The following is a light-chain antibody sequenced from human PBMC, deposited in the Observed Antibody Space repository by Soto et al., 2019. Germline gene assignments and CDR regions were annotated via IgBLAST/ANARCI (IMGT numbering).Light chain of an antibody. Sequence: IVMTQSPATLSVSPGERATLSCSASQSVSSNLAWYQQKPGLAPRLLIYGASTRATGIPARFSGSGSGTEFTLSISSLQSEDFAVYYCQQYNNWPYTFGQGTKLEIK. CDR3: QQYNNWPYT. V-gene: IGKV3-15*01. CDR1: QSVSSN. CDR2: GAS. J-gene: IGKJ2*01.